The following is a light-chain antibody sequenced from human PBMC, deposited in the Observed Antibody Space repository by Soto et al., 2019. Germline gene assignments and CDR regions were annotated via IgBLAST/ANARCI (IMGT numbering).Light chain of an antibody. J-gene: IGLJ2*01. CDR1: SSDVGSYNL. CDR2: EGS. CDR3: CSYACWDVV. Sequence: QSALTQSASVSGSPGQSITISCTGTSSDVGSYNLVSWYQQHPGKAPKLMIYEGSKRPSGVSNRFSGSKSGNTASLTISGIQAEDEADYYCCSYACWDVVFGGGTKVTVL. V-gene: IGLV2-23*01.